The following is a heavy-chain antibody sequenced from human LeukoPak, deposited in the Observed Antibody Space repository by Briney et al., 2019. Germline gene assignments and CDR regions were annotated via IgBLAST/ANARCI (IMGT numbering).Heavy chain of an antibody. J-gene: IGHJ4*02. CDR1: GYRFTNYW. CDR2: IYPGDSDI. V-gene: IGHV5-51*01. Sequence: GESLKISCKGFGYRFTNYWMGWVRQMPGKGLEWMGIIYPGDSDIRYSPSFQGQVTISADKSINTAYLQWSSLKASDTAMYYCVLAGSGSYYFDYWGQGILVTVSS. D-gene: IGHD3-10*01. CDR3: VLAGSGSYYFDY.